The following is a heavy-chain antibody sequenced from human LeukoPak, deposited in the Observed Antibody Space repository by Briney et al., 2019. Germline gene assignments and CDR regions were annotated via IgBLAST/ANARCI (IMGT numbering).Heavy chain of an antibody. J-gene: IGHJ4*02. CDR1: GFSFSTYW. CDR3: ARSPNCGGDCF. D-gene: IGHD2-21*02. Sequence: GGSLRLSCVASGFSFSTYWMHWVRQAPGKGLMWVSRIKNDGSVTSYADSMKGRFTISRDNAKNTLYLQMNSLRADDTAVYYCARSPNCGGDCFWGQGTLVTVSS. CDR2: IKNDGSVT. V-gene: IGHV3-74*01.